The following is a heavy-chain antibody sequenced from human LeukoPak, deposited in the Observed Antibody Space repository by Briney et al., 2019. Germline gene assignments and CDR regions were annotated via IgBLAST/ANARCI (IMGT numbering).Heavy chain of an antibody. Sequence: KSGGSLRLSCAASGFTFSSYGMNWVRQAPGKGLEWVSSISSSSSYIYYADSVKGRFTISRDNAKNSLYLQMNSLRAEDTAVYYCASDSSSWYTSSYYFDYWGQGTLVTVSS. CDR2: ISSSSSYI. CDR1: GFTFSSYG. V-gene: IGHV3-21*01. CDR3: ASDSSSWYTSSYYFDY. D-gene: IGHD6-13*01. J-gene: IGHJ4*02.